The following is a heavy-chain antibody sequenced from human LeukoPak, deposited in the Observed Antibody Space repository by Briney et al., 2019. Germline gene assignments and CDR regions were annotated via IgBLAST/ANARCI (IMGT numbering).Heavy chain of an antibody. J-gene: IGHJ6*02. CDR3: ARDLERFGELTYYYYYGMDV. V-gene: IGHV3-48*04. Sequence: PGGSLRLSCAASGFTFSSYAMNWVRQAPGKGLEWVSYISSSSSTIYYADSVKGRFTISRDNAKNSLYLQMNSLRAEDTAVYCARDLERFGELTYYYYYGMDVWGQGTTVTVSS. CDR2: ISSSSSTI. CDR1: GFTFSSYA. D-gene: IGHD3-10*01.